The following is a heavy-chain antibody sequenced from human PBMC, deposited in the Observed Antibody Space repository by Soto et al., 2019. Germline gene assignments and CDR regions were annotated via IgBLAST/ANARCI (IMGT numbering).Heavy chain of an antibody. Sequence: EVQLVESGGGLVQPGGSLRLSCEASGFTFRNYDMHWVRQGTGKGLEWVSGISAAGDPDYADSVEGRFTISRENAQNSFFLQMNSLRVGDTAVYYCARTDREFYGLDVWGPGTTVIVSS. CDR3: ARTDREFYGLDV. V-gene: IGHV3-13*05. CDR2: ISAAGDP. CDR1: GFTFRNYD. J-gene: IGHJ6*02.